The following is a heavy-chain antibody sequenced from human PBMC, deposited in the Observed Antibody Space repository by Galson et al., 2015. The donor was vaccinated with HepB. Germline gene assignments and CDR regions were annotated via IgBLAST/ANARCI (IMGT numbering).Heavy chain of an antibody. J-gene: IGHJ2*01. CDR3: ARRGGSTWFPGSGYFDL. CDR1: GFRFDNYW. V-gene: IGHV3-74*03. Sequence: SLRLSCAASGFRFDNYWMHWVRQVPGKGLEWISRINTFGNEIKYADSVRGRFATSRDNAKNILYLQMCSLGAEDTGLYYCARRGGSTWFPGSGYFDLWGRGSLVTVSS. CDR2: INTFGNEI. D-gene: IGHD2-2*01.